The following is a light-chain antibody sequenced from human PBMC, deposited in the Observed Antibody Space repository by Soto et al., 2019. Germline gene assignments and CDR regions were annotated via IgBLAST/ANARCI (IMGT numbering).Light chain of an antibody. CDR2: GAS. CDR3: QQYGSSPWT. Sequence: EIVLTHSPGTLSLSPCERATLSFSASQSVSSSYLAWYQQKPGQPPRLLIYGASSRATGIPDRFSGSGSGTDFTLTISRLEPEDFAVYYCQQYGSSPWTFGQGTKVDIK. CDR1: QSVSSSY. V-gene: IGKV3-20*01. J-gene: IGKJ1*01.